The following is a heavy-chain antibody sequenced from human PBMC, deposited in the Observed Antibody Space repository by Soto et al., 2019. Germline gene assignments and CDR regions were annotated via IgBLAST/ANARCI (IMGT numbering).Heavy chain of an antibody. V-gene: IGHV3-23*01. CDR3: AKDQGKVVPAASNWFDP. CDR2: ISGSGGST. J-gene: IGHJ5*02. D-gene: IGHD2-2*01. CDR1: GFTFSSYA. Sequence: EVQLLESGGGLVQPGGSLRLSCAASGFTFSSYAMSWVRQAPGKGLEWVSAISGSGGSTYYADSVKGRFTISRDNSKNRLYLQMNSLRAEDTAVYYCAKDQGKVVPAASNWFDPWGQGTLVTVSS.